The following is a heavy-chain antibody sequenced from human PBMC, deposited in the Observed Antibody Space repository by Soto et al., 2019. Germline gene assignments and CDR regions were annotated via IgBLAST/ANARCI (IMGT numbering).Heavy chain of an antibody. D-gene: IGHD3-22*01. CDR2: ISYDGSDN. CDR3: VRDRGHNSGYYELFDY. J-gene: IGHJ4*02. CDR1: GFTFSYYA. V-gene: IGHV3-30-3*01. Sequence: QVQLVESGGGVVQPGRSLRLSCAASGFTFSYYAMHWVRQAPGKGLEWVAVISYDGSDNYYADSVEGRFTISRDNSKNTLFLQMNSLRAEDTAVYFCVRDRGHNSGYYELFDYWGQGTLVTVSS.